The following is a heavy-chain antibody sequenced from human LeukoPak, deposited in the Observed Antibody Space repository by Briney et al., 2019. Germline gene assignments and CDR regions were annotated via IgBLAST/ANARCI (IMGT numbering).Heavy chain of an antibody. D-gene: IGHD3-22*01. J-gene: IGHJ4*02. Sequence: RPGGSLRLSCAASGFTFSSYSMNWVRQAPGEGLEWVSSISSSSSYIYYADSVKGRFTISRDNAKNSLYLQMNSLRAEDTAVYYCARDATDDGYYDSSGSDYWGQGTLVTVSS. CDR1: GFTFSSYS. CDR2: ISSSSSYI. V-gene: IGHV3-21*01. CDR3: ARDATDDGYYDSSGSDY.